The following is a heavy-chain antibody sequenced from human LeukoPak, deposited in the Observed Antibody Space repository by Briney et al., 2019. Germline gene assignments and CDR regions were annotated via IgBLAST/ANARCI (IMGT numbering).Heavy chain of an antibody. CDR2: IYYSGSI. CDR3: ATPYSGGCHGLDI. J-gene: IGHJ3*02. CDR1: GGSISSSRYY. D-gene: IGHD1-26*01. Sequence: PSETLSLTCTVSGGSISSSRYYWGWIRQPPGKGLEWIGSIYYSGSIYYNPSLRSRVTISVDTSRNQFSLKLSSVTAADTAVYYCATPYSGGCHGLDIWGQGTMITVSS. V-gene: IGHV4-39*01.